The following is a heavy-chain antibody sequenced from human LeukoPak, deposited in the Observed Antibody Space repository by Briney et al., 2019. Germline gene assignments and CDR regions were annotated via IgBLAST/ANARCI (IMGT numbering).Heavy chain of an antibody. CDR2: INHIGST. V-gene: IGHV4-34*01. Sequence: PSETLSLTCALYGDSLSGYYWSWIRHPPGKGLEWVGEINHIGSTNYNPYLKSRVTISVDTSKTQFSLKLSSVTAEDTAVYYCARGHHDYVWGSYRYTRGFDYWGQGTLVTVSS. CDR1: GDSLSGYY. D-gene: IGHD3-16*02. J-gene: IGHJ4*02. CDR3: ARGHHDYVWGSYRYTRGFDY.